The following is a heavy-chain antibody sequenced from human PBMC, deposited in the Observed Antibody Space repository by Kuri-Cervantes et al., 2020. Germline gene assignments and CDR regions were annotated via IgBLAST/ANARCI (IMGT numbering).Heavy chain of an antibody. V-gene: IGHV6-1*01. Sequence: LRLSCTISGDSVSSNSVAWNWIRQSPSRGLEWLGRTYYRSKWYNDYAVSVKSRITINPDTSKNQFSLQLNSVTPEDTAVYYCARGRRFSEWLSYDYWGQGTLVTVSS. J-gene: IGHJ4*02. CDR3: ARGRRFSEWLSYDY. D-gene: IGHD3-3*01. CDR2: TYYRSKWYN. CDR1: GDSVSSNSVA.